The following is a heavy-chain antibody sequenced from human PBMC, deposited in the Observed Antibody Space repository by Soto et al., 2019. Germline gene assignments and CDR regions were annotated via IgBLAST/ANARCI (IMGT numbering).Heavy chain of an antibody. CDR2: INHSGST. J-gene: IGHJ5*02. D-gene: IGHD3-10*01. CDR1: GGSFSGYY. V-gene: IGHV4-34*01. Sequence: SETLSLTCAVYGGSFSGYYWSWIRQPPGKGLEWIGEINHSGSTNYNPSLKSRVTISVDRSKNQFSLKLSSVTAADTAVYYCERDAGYYGSGSYYNGGNWFDPWGQGTLVTVSS. CDR3: ERDAGYYGSGSYYNGGNWFDP.